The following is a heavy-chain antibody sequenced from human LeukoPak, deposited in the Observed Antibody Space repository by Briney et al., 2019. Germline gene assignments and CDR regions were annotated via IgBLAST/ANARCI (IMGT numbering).Heavy chain of an antibody. V-gene: IGHV4-59*01. Sequence: SETLSLTCTVSGGSLSGYSWSWIRQPPGKGLEWIGNIYNTGTARHNASLKSRVAISEDTSKNQFSLKLTSVPAADTAVYYWARGQGWYDPWGRGTLVTVSS. CDR3: ARGQGWYDP. CDR2: IYNTGTA. J-gene: IGHJ5*02. CDR1: GGSLSGYS.